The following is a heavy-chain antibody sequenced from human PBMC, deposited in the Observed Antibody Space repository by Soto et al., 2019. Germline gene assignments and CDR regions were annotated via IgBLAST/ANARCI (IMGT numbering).Heavy chain of an antibody. CDR2: TYYRSKWYN. V-gene: IGHV6-1*01. Sequence: SQTLSLTCAISGDSVSSNSAAWNWIRQSPSRGLEWLGRTYYRSKWYNDYAVSVKSRITINPDTSKNQFSLQLNSVTPEDTAVYYCARDKGSGWYLYYYGMDVWGQGTTVTVSS. CDR1: GDSVSSNSAA. CDR3: ARDKGSGWYLYYYGMDV. J-gene: IGHJ6*02. D-gene: IGHD6-19*01.